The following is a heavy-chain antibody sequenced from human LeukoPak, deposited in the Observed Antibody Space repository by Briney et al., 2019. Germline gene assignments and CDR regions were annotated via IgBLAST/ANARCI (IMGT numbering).Heavy chain of an antibody. CDR2: IYYSGST. J-gene: IGHJ6*04. D-gene: IGHD2-15*01. Sequence: SETLSLTCTVSGGSISSGDYYWSWIRQPPGKGLEWIGYIYYSGSTYYNPSLKSRVTISVDTSKNQFSLKLSSVTAADTAVYYCARWVGSSSYGPSYYYYGMDVWGKGTTVTVSS. CDR1: GGSISSGDYY. V-gene: IGHV4-30-4*01. CDR3: ARWVGSSSYGPSYYYYGMDV.